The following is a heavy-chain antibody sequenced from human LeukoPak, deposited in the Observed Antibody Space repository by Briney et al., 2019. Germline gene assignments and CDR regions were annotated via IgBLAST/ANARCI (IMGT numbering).Heavy chain of an antibody. Sequence: PSETLSLTCAVSGYSVSSGYYWAWIRQPPGKGLAGIGSIYHSGSTYYNPSLKSRVTISVDTSKNQFSLKLSSVTAADTAVYYCARLDPYLGYCSSTSCYTRGFDYWGQGTLVTVSS. V-gene: IGHV4-38-2*01. J-gene: IGHJ4*02. CDR2: IYHSGST. CDR3: ARLDPYLGYCSSTSCYTRGFDY. D-gene: IGHD2-2*02. CDR1: GYSVSSGYY.